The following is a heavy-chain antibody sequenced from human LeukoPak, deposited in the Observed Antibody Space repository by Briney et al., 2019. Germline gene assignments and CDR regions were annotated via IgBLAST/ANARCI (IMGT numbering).Heavy chain of an antibody. CDR3: ARQNHSYSSGWYYFDY. CDR1: GFTFSDYY. V-gene: IGHV3-11*01. J-gene: IGHJ4*02. CDR2: ISGSGSTI. D-gene: IGHD6-19*01. Sequence: GGSLRLSCAASGFTFSDYYMSWIRQAPGKGLEWVSYISGSGSTIYYADSVKGRFTISRDNAKNLLYLQMNSLRAEDTAVYYCARQNHSYSSGWYYFDYWGQGTLVTVSS.